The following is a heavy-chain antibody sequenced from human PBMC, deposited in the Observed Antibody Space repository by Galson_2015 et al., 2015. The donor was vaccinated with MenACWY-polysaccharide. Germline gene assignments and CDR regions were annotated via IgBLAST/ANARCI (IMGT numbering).Heavy chain of an antibody. CDR1: GFTFTKYP. Sequence: SLRLSCAASGFTFTKYPMHWVRQAPGKGLVWLAVISYDGKAAFYANSVKGRFTISRDNSNNTLYLQMNSLRADDTALYYCARDQGVVVTASSFGYWGQGTLVTVSS. V-gene: IGHV3-30*04. J-gene: IGHJ4*02. CDR2: ISYDGKAA. D-gene: IGHD2-21*02. CDR3: ARDQGVVVTASSFGY.